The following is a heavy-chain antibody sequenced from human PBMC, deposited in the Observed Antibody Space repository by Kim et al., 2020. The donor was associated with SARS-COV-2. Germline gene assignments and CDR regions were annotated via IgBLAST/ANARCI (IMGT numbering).Heavy chain of an antibody. Sequence: FTISRDNSKNTLYLQMNSLRAEDTAVYYCARETIVVVPAARGALRGEFDYWGQGTLVTVSS. J-gene: IGHJ4*02. CDR3: ARETIVVVPAARGALRGEFDY. D-gene: IGHD2-2*01. V-gene: IGHV3-30*01.